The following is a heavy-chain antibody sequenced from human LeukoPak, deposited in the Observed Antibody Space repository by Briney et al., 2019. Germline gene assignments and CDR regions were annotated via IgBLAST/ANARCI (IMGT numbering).Heavy chain of an antibody. V-gene: IGHV5-51*01. CDR1: GYSFTNYW. J-gene: IGHJ4*02. Sequence: PGESLKISCKGSGYSFTNYWIGWVRQMPEKGLEWMGIIFPGDSDVRYSPSFQGQVTISVDESIRTAYVQWSSLKASDTAMYFCARYSSGWYEEIDYWSQGTLVTVSS. D-gene: IGHD6-19*01. CDR3: ARYSSGWYEEIDY. CDR2: IFPGDSDV.